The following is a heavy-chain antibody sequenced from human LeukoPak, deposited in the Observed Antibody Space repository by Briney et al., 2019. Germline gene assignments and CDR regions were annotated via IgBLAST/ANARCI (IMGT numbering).Heavy chain of an antibody. Sequence: SGGSLRLSCAASGFTLSSYAMSWVRQAPGKGLKWVSGISGSGGSTYYTDSVKGRFTISRDSSKNTVYLQMNSPRAEDTAIYYCAKGGIYYYDISGYFFDQWGQGTLVTVSS. CDR3: AKGGIYYYDISGYFFDQ. D-gene: IGHD3-22*01. CDR2: ISGSGGST. V-gene: IGHV3-23*01. CDR1: GFTLSSYA. J-gene: IGHJ4*02.